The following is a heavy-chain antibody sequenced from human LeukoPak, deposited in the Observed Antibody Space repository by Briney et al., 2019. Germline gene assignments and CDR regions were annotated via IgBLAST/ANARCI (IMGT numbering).Heavy chain of an antibody. V-gene: IGHV3-23*01. CDR1: GFTFSNYA. J-gene: IGHJ4*02. CDR3: AREKQKYSSGWYCLDY. CDR2: ISGSGGST. Sequence: GGSLRLSCAASGFTFSNYAMNWVRQAPGRGLEWVSAISGSGGSTYYADSVKGRFTISRDNSKNTLYLQMNSLRAEDTAVYYCAREKQKYSSGWYCLDYWGQGTLVTVSS. D-gene: IGHD6-19*01.